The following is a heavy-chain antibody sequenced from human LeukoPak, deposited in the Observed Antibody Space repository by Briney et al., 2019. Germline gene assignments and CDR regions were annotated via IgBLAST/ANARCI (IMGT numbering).Heavy chain of an antibody. CDR3: ARVRAEQHLVLGYYMDV. D-gene: IGHD6-13*01. J-gene: IGHJ6*03. V-gene: IGHV3-48*01. Sequence: GGSLRLSCAASGFTFSSYSMNWVRQAPGKGLEWVSYISSSSSTIYYADSVKGRFTISRDNAKNSLYLQMNSLRAEDTAVYYCARVRAEQHLVLGYYMDVWGKGTTVTVSS. CDR2: ISSSSSTI. CDR1: GFTFSSYS.